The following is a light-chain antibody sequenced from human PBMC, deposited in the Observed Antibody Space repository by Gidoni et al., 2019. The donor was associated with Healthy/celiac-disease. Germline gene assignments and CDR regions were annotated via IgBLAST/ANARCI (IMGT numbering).Light chain of an antibody. CDR1: SSDVGGYNY. J-gene: IGLJ2*01. V-gene: IGLV2-14*01. Sequence: QSALTQPASVSGSPGQSITISCTGTSSDVGGYNYVFLYQQHPCKAPKLMIYDVSNRPSGVANRFSGSKAGNTASLTISGLQAEDEADYYCSSYTSSSTARVFGGGTKLTVL. CDR2: DVS. CDR3: SSYTSSSTARV.